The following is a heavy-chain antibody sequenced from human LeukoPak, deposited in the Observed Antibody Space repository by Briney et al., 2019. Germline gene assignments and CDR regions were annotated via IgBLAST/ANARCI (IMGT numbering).Heavy chain of an antibody. J-gene: IGHJ4*02. Sequence: SETLSLTCTVSGGSISSSSYYWGWIRQPPGKGLEWIGSIYYSGSTYYNPSLKSRVTISVDTSKNQFSLKLSSVTAADTAVYYCASHSFYYFDSGSYPFWGQGTLVTVSS. CDR2: IYYSGST. D-gene: IGHD3-10*01. V-gene: IGHV4-39*07. CDR1: GGSISSSSYY. CDR3: ASHSFYYFDSGSYPF.